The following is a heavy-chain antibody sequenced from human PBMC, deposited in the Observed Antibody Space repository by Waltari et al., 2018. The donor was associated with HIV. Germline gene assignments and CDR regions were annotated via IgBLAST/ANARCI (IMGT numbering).Heavy chain of an antibody. CDR2: ISSSTSYI. CDR3: AREHDGWFDC. J-gene: IGHJ4*02. Sequence: EVQLVESGGGLVKPGGSLRLSCAASGFTFSYYTMNWVRQAPGKGLEWVSSISSSTSYIYYADSMKGRFTISRDNAKNSLFLQMNSLRAEDTAVYYCAREHDGWFDCWGQGTLVTVSS. CDR1: GFTFSYYT. V-gene: IGHV3-21*01.